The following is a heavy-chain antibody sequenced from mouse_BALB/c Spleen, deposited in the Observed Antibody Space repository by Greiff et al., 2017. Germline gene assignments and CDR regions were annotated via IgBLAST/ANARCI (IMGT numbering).Heavy chain of an antibody. CDR2: INSNGGST. CDR3: AREGGNYDWYVDV. CDR1: GFTFSSYG. D-gene: IGHD2-1*01. Sequence: EVMLVESGGGLVQPGGSLKLSCAASGFTFSSYGMSWVRQTPDKRLELVATINSNGGSTYYPDSVKGRFTISRDNAKNTLYLQMSSLKSEDTAMYYCAREGGNYDWYVDVWGAGTTVTVSS. V-gene: IGHV5-6-3*01. J-gene: IGHJ1*01.